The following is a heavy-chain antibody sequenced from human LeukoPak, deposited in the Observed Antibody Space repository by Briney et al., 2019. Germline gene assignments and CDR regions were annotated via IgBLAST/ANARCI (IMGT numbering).Heavy chain of an antibody. V-gene: IGHV3-48*01. J-gene: IGHJ5*02. CDR1: GFTFDDYA. D-gene: IGHD3-10*01. CDR2: ISSSSSTI. Sequence: GGSLRLSCAASGFTFDDYAMHWVRQAPGKGLEWVSYISSSSSTIYYADSVKGRFTISRDNAKNSLYLQMNSLRAEDTAVYYCARDDYGSGMNWFDPWGQGTLVTVSS. CDR3: ARDDYGSGMNWFDP.